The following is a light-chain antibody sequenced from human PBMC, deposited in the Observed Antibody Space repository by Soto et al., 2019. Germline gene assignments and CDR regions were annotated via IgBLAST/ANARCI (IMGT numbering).Light chain of an antibody. CDR2: AAS. Sequence: DIQMTQSPSSLSASVGDRVTITCRASQTISTYLNWYQQEPGKAPKLLIYAASSLQIGVPSRFSGSGSGKDFTLTISSLQPEECAAYYCQQSHGIPYTFGQGTKLEIK. CDR3: QQSHGIPYT. J-gene: IGKJ2*01. V-gene: IGKV1-39*01. CDR1: QTISTY.